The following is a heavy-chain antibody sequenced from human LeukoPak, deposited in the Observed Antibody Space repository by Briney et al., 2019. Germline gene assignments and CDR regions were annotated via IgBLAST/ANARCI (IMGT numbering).Heavy chain of an antibody. J-gene: IGHJ6*02. Sequence: PSETLSLTCTVSRGSISSGDYYWSWIRQPPGKGLEWIGYIYYSGSTYYNPSLKSRVTISVDTSKNQFSLKLSSVTAADTAVYYCARVFDYGSGSYYYYGMDVWGQGTTVTVSS. V-gene: IGHV4-30-4*01. D-gene: IGHD3-10*01. CDR3: ARVFDYGSGSYYYYGMDV. CDR1: RGSISSGDYY. CDR2: IYYSGST.